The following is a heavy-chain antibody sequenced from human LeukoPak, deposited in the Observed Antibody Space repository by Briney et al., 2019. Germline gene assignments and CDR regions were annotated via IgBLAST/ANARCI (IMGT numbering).Heavy chain of an antibody. CDR3: ARGYVATGAFDI. CDR1: GGSISSGGYY. CDR2: IYYSGST. Sequence: TLSLTCTVSGGSISSGGYYWSWIRQHPGKGLEWIGYIYYSGSTYYNPSLKSRVTISVDTSKNQFSLKLSSVTAADTAVYYCARGYVATGAFDIWGQGTMVTVSS. D-gene: IGHD5-12*01. V-gene: IGHV4-31*03. J-gene: IGHJ3*02.